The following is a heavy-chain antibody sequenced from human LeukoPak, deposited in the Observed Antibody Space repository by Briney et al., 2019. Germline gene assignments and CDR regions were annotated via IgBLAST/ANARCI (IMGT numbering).Heavy chain of an antibody. CDR1: GYSFSSGYY. J-gene: IGHJ3*01. CDR3: ARWYGYHDASGRFDV. Sequence: SETLSLTCTVSGYSFSSGYYWGWVRQPPGKGLEWIGSIHHSGSTYNNPSLKSRVTITVDTSKKQFSLKLSSVTAADTAVYYCARWYGYHDASGRFDVWGQGTMVTVSS. CDR2: IHHSGST. V-gene: IGHV4-38-2*02. D-gene: IGHD5-18*01.